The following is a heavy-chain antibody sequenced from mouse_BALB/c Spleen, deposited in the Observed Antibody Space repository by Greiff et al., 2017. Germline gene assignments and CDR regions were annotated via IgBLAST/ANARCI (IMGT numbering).Heavy chain of an antibody. CDR1: GYTFTSYY. D-gene: IGHD1-1*01. Sequence: QVQLQQPGADLVKPGASVKLSCKASGYTFTSYYMYWVKQRPGQGLEWIGGINPSNGGTNFNETFKSKATLTIDKSSSTAYMQLSSLTSEDSAIYYCTRAFYYVSSYDYFDYWGQGTTLTVSS. CDR2: INPSNGGT. V-gene: IGHV1S81*02. CDR3: TRAFYYVSSYDYFDY. J-gene: IGHJ2*01.